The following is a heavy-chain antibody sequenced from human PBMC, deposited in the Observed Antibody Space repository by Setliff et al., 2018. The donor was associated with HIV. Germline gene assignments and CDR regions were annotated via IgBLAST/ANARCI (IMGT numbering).Heavy chain of an antibody. CDR2: LDPKDGKT. D-gene: IGHD6-6*01. J-gene: IGHJ5*02. Sequence: ASVKVSCKASGDIFSFYALSWVRQAPGKGLEWMGGLDPKDGKTMYAQKFQGRVTITRNTSISTAYMDLSSLRSEDTAVYYCARGFSVYSSSDPLLNWLDPWGQGTLVTVSS. CDR3: ARGFSVYSSSDPLLNWLDP. V-gene: IGHV1-8*03. CDR1: GDIFSFYA.